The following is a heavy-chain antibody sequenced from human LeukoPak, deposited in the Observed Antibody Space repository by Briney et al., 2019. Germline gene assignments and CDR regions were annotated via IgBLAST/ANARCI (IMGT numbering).Heavy chain of an antibody. D-gene: IGHD5-12*01. CDR1: GGSISSYY. Sequence: SETQSLTCTASGGSISSYYWSWIRQPAGKGLEWIGLFYTNGNTNYNPSLKSRVTMSVDTSKNQFSLKLSSVTAADTAVYYCARVDIVMAGFDYWGQGTLVTVSS. V-gene: IGHV4-4*07. CDR2: FYTNGNT. CDR3: ARVDIVMAGFDY. J-gene: IGHJ4*02.